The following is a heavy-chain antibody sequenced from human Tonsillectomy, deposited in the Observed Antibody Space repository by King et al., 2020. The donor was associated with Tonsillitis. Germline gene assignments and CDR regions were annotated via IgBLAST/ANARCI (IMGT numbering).Heavy chain of an antibody. CDR2: IKQEGSEK. CDR1: GFTFRSYW. V-gene: IGHV3-7*01. CDR3: ARAWHIVVVPAALGFDP. D-gene: IGHD2-2*01. Sequence: VQLVESGGGLVQPGGSLRLSCAASGFTFRSYWRSGVRQATGKGLEGVANIKQEGSEKYYVDSVKGRFTIARDNAKNSRYLQMNSLRAEDTAVDYCARAWHIVVVPAALGFDPWGQGTLVTVSS. J-gene: IGHJ5*02.